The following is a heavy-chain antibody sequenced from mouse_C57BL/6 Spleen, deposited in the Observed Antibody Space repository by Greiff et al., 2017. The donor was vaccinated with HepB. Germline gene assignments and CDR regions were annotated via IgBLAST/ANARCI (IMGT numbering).Heavy chain of an antibody. CDR1: GFTFSDYG. Sequence: EVKVVESGGGLVKPGGSLKLSCAASGFTFSDYGMHWVRQAPEKGLEWVAYISSGSSTIYYADTVKGRFTISRDNAKNTLFLQMTSLRSEDTAMYYCASGWLLRDYAMDYWGQGTSVTVSS. V-gene: IGHV5-17*01. CDR3: ASGWLLRDYAMDY. J-gene: IGHJ4*01. D-gene: IGHD2-3*01. CDR2: ISSGSSTI.